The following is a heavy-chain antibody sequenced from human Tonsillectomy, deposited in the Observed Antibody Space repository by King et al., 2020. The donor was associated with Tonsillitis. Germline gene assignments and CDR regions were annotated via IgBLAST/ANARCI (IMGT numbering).Heavy chain of an antibody. V-gene: IGHV1-3*01. J-gene: IGHJ6*03. CDR1: GYTFTGYG. CDR3: ARSDMALVRGINITYYMDV. CDR2: LNGGNGNT. Sequence: VQLVQSGADVKKPGASVKVSCKTSGYTFTGYGLHWVRQAPGQRLEWMGWLNGGNGNTKYSQKFQGRVTITRDTSASTAYMELSSLRCEDTAVYYCARSDMALVRGINITYYMDVWGKGTTVTVSS. D-gene: IGHD3-10*01.